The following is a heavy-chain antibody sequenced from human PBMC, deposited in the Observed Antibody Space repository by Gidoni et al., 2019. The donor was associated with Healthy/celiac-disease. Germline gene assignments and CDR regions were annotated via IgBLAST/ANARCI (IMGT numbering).Heavy chain of an antibody. CDR1: GYTFTSYA. V-gene: IGHV7-4-1*02. CDR3: ATGDEVSWVQH. J-gene: IGHJ1*01. Sequence: QVQLVQSGSQFKKPGASVTVSCKASGYTFTSYAMNWVRQAPGQGLEWMGWINTNTGNPTYAQGFTGRFVFYLDTSVSKEYLQISSLKDEDTAVYYCATGDEVSWVQHWGQGTLVTVSS. D-gene: IGHD3-16*01. CDR2: INTNTGNP.